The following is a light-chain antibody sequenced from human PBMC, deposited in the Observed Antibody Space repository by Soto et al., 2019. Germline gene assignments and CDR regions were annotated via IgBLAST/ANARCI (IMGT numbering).Light chain of an antibody. CDR2: DVS. Sequence: QSALTQPASVSGSPGQSITISCTGTSSDVGGYNYVSWYQQHPGKAPKFMIYDVSNRPSGVSNRFSGSKSGNTASLTISGLQAEEEDDYSCSSYTTSNTRQIVFGTGTKVTVL. V-gene: IGLV2-14*01. J-gene: IGLJ1*01. CDR3: SSYTTSNTRQIV. CDR1: SSDVGGYNY.